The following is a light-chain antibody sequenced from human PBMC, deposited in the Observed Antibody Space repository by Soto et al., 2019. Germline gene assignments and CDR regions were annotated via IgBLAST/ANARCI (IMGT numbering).Light chain of an antibody. Sequence: ETVLTQSPVTLSLSPGESATLSCRASQSVGSFLAWYQQKPGQAPRLLIYDTSNRATGIPARFSGRGAGTDFTLTISSLDPEDYAVYYCHQRNHWPWTFGQGTKVEIK. CDR1: QSVGSF. CDR2: DTS. J-gene: IGKJ1*01. CDR3: HQRNHWPWT. V-gene: IGKV3-11*01.